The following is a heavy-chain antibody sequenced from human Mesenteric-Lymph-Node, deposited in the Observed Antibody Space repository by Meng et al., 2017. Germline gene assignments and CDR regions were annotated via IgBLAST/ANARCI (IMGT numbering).Heavy chain of an antibody. V-gene: IGHV4-31*03. Sequence: SETLSLTCTVSGGSISSGGYYWSWIRQHPGKGLEWIGYIYYSGSTYYSPSLKSRVTISVDTSKNQFSLKLSSVTAADTAVYYCARGRIVVVPAAMVGWFDPWGQGTLVTVSS. CDR1: GGSISSGGYY. CDR2: IYYSGST. J-gene: IGHJ5*02. CDR3: ARGRIVVVPAAMVGWFDP. D-gene: IGHD2-2*01.